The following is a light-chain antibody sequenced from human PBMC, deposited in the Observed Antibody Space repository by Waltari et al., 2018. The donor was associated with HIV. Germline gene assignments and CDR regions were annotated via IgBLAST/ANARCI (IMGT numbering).Light chain of an antibody. CDR1: YLNDYES. CDR2: DVS. V-gene: IGLV2-14*01. Sequence: QSALTQPASVSGSPGQSSTISCYLNDYESVSWYHSHPGKAPKGILYDVSNRPSGLSSRFSGSKSGNTATLTSSGLQPEDEADYFCTAYTTSATPVFGRGTKVTVL. CDR3: TAYTTSATPV. J-gene: IGLJ2*01.